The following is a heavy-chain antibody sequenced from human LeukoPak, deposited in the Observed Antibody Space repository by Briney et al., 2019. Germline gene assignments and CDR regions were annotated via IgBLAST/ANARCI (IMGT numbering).Heavy chain of an antibody. Sequence: SETLSLTCTVSGGSISSGGYYWSWIRQHPGKGLEWIGYIYYSGSTYYNPSLKNRVTISVDTSKNQFSLKLSSVTAANTAVYYCARDTEEGWFDPWGQGTLVTVSS. CDR3: ARDTEEGWFDP. CDR2: IYYSGST. J-gene: IGHJ5*02. CDR1: GGSISSGGYY. V-gene: IGHV4-31*03.